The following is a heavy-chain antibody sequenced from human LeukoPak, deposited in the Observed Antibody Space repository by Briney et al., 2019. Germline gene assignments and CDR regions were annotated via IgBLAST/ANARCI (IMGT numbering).Heavy chain of an antibody. CDR3: ARYVWGSYPTFEDY. Sequence: SETLSLTCTVSGGSISSYYWSWIRQPPGKGLEWIGYLYYSGSTYYSPSLKSRVTISLDTSKNQFSLKLSSVTAADTAVYYCARYVWGSYPTFEDYWGQGTLVTVSS. V-gene: IGHV4-59*01. D-gene: IGHD3-16*02. CDR2: LYYSGST. J-gene: IGHJ4*02. CDR1: GGSISSYY.